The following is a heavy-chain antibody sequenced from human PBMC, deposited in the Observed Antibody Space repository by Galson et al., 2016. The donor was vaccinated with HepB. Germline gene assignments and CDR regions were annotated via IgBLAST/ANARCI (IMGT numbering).Heavy chain of an antibody. J-gene: IGHJ6*04. CDR3: ARGLGDGMDV. Sequence: SLRLSCAASDLNVSTNYMSWIRQAPGKGLQWGSVIYSGGRTHHADSVKGRFTISRDNSKNTLYLQMNSWRAEDTAVYFCARGLGDGMDVWGKGTTVTVSS. CDR2: IYSGGRT. V-gene: IGHV3-53*01. CDR1: DLNVSTNY. D-gene: IGHD3-16*01.